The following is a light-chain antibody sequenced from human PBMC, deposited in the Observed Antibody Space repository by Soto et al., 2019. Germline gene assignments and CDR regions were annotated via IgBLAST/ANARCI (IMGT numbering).Light chain of an antibody. CDR2: GAS. Sequence: DIEITQSPATLSVSPGEGATISCRASQGIGNTLAWYQQKPGQTPRLLIFGASIRPTGVPARFSGSGSGPDFTLTINSLQSEDFAVYYCQQYVNGPLTFGGGTKVESK. CDR1: QGIGNT. J-gene: IGKJ4*01. CDR3: QQYVNGPLT. V-gene: IGKV3-15*01.